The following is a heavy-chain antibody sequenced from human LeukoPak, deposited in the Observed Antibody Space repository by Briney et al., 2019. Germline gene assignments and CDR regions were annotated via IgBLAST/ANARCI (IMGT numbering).Heavy chain of an antibody. CDR2: IYSGGST. J-gene: IGHJ4*02. Sequence: GGSLRLSCAASGFTVSRNYMSWVRQAPGKGLEWVSVIYSGGSTYYADSVKGRFTISRDNSKNTLYLQMNSLRAEDTAVYYCARGSSYGDYVVDYWGQGTLVTVSS. CDR3: ARGSSYGDYVVDY. D-gene: IGHD4-17*01. V-gene: IGHV3-66*01. CDR1: GFTVSRNY.